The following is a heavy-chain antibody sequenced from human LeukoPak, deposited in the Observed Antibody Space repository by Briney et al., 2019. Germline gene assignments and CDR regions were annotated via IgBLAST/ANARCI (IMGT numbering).Heavy chain of an antibody. V-gene: IGHV1-46*01. J-gene: IGHJ4*02. CDR2: INPSGGST. D-gene: IGHD4-17*01. CDR1: GYTFTGYY. Sequence: ASVKVSCKPSGYTFTGYYIHWVRQAPGQGLEWMGRINPSGGSTSYAQRFQGRVTMTRDMSTSTVYMELNSLRSEDTAVYYCARGGSRATVTAFDYWGQGALVTVSS. CDR3: ARGGSRATVTAFDY.